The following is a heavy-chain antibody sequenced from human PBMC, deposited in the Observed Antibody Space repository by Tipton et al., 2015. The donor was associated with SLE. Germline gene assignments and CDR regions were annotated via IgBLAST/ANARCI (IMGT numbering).Heavy chain of an antibody. J-gene: IGHJ4*02. V-gene: IGHV4-34*01. D-gene: IGHD4-17*01. CDR2: INHSGST. Sequence: TLSLTCAVYGGSFSGYYWSWIRQPPGKGLEWIGDINHSGSTKYNPSLKSRVTISVDTSKNQFSLKLSSVTAADTAVYYCARLYGDYSAFDYWGQGTLVTVSS. CDR3: ARLYGDYSAFDY. CDR1: GGSFSGYY.